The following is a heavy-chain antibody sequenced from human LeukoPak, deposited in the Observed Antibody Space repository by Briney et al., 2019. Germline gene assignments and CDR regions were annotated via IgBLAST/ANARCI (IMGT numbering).Heavy chain of an antibody. CDR2: IRYDGSNK. J-gene: IGHJ4*02. CDR3: AKNGVRGELLSSPIDY. V-gene: IGHV3-30*02. Sequence: GGSLRLSCAASGFTFSSYGMHWVRQAPGKGLEWVAFIRYDGSNKYYADSVKGRFTISRDNSKNTLYLQMNSLRAEDTAVYYCAKNGVRGELLSSPIDYWGQGTLVTVSS. CDR1: GFTFSSYG. D-gene: IGHD1-26*01.